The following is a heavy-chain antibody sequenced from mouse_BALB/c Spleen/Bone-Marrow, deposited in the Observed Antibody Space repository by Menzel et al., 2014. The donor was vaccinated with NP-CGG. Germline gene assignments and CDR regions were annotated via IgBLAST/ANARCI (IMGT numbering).Heavy chain of an antibody. CDR1: GYTFTSNT. Sequence: QVQLQQPAAELARPGASVKMSCKASGYTFTSNTIQWVKQRPGQGLEWIGYINPTGGYTDYNQKFKDKTTLTADKSSSTAYMQLSSLTSEDSAVYYCAREATYYAYFDYRGQGTILTVSS. D-gene: IGHD1-1*01. J-gene: IGHJ2*01. CDR2: INPTGGYT. CDR3: AREATYYAYFDY. V-gene: IGHV1-4*02.